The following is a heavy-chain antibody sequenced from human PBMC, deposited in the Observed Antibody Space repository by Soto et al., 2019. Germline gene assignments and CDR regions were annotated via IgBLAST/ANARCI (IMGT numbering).Heavy chain of an antibody. CDR2: IFHSGIT. D-gene: IGHD3-22*01. CDR3: ARDRYFYDSRGYYRTLDS. CDR1: GGSFSNDY. Sequence: SETLSLTCSISGGSFSNDYWTWIRQSSGKGLEWIGYIFHSGITDYNPSVKSRVTISIDKSRNLFSLTLTSVTAADTAVYYCARDRYFYDSRGYYRTLDSWGQGTLVTVSS. V-gene: IGHV4-59*01. J-gene: IGHJ5*01.